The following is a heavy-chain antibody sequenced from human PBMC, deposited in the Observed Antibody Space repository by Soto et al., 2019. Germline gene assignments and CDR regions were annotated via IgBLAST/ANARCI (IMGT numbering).Heavy chain of an antibody. D-gene: IGHD3-22*01. Sequence: SETLSLTCTVSGGSISSGDYYWSWIRQPPGKGLEWIGYIYYSGSTYYNPSLKSRVTISVDTSKNQFSLKLSSVTAADTAVYYCARDNYYDSSGRGFDYWGQGTLVTVSS. CDR2: IYYSGST. J-gene: IGHJ4*02. CDR3: ARDNYYDSSGRGFDY. V-gene: IGHV4-30-4*01. CDR1: GGSISSGDYY.